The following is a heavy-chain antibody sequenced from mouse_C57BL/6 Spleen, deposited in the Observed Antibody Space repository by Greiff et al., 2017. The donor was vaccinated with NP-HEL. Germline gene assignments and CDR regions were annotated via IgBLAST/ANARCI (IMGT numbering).Heavy chain of an antibody. V-gene: IGHV5-16*01. D-gene: IGHD1-1*01. CDR3: ARVAGAYYGSSSYYFDY. J-gene: IGHJ2*01. Sequence: EVKLVESEGGLVQPGSSMKLSCTASGFTFSDYYMAWVRQVPEKGLEWVANINYDGSSTYYLDSLKSRFIISRDNAKNILYLQMSSLKSEDTATYYGARVAGAYYGSSSYYFDYWGQGTTLTVSS. CDR2: INYDGSST. CDR1: GFTFSDYY.